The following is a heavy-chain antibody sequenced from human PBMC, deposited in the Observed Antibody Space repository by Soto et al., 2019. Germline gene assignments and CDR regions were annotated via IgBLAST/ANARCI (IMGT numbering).Heavy chain of an antibody. CDR1: GGTFSSYA. V-gene: IGHV1-69*06. J-gene: IGHJ1*01. Sequence: SVKVSCKASGGTFSSYAISWVRQAPGQGLEWMGGIIPIFGTANYAQKFQGRVTITADKSTSTAYMELSSLRSEDTAVYYCARVFISTYYDYWSGYYTLWGQSTLVTVSS. D-gene: IGHD3-3*01. CDR2: IIPIFGTA. CDR3: ARVFISTYYDYWSGYYTL.